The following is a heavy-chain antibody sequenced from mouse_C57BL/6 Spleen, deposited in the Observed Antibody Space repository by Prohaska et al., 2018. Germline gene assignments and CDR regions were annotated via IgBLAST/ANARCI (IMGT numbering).Heavy chain of an antibody. J-gene: IGHJ2*01. V-gene: IGHV1-55*01. Sequence: GYTFTSDWITWVKQRPGQGLEWIGDIYPGSGSTNYNEKFKSKATLTVDTSSSTAYMQLSSLTSEDSAVYYCARSPLYYFDYWGQGTTLTVSS. CDR2: IYPGSGST. CDR3: ARSPLYYFDY. CDR1: GYTFTSDW.